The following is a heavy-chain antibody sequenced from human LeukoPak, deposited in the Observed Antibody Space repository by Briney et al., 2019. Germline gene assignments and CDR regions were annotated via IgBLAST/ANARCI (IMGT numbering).Heavy chain of an antibody. CDR3: ARVRGYYGSGSFNWFDP. V-gene: IGHV4-39*01. Sequence: SETLSLTCTVSGGSISSWYWGWIRQPPGKGLEWIGSIYYSGSTYYNPSLKSRVTISVDTSKNQFSLKLSSVTAADTAVYYCARVRGYYGSGSFNWFDPWGQGTLVTVSS. CDR2: IYYSGST. D-gene: IGHD3-10*01. J-gene: IGHJ5*02. CDR1: GGSISSWY.